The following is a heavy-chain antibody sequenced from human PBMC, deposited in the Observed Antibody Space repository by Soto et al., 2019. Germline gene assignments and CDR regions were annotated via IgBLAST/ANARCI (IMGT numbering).Heavy chain of an antibody. CDR1: GYTFTSYG. CDR2: ISAHNGNT. Sequence: QVHLVQSGAEVKKPGASVKVSCKASGYTFTSYGITRVRQAPGQGLEWMGWISAHNGNTDYAQKFQGRVIVTRDTSTSTAYMELRSLRSDDTAVYYCARGRYGDYWGQGALVTVSS. D-gene: IGHD1-1*01. V-gene: IGHV1-18*01. J-gene: IGHJ4*02. CDR3: ARGRYGDY.